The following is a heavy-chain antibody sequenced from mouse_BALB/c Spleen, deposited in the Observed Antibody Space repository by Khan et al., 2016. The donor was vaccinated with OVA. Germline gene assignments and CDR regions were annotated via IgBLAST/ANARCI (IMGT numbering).Heavy chain of an antibody. Sequence: EVELVESGGDLVKPGESLKLSCAASGFTFSSYVMSWVRQTPEKRLEWVASISSGGNTYYADSLKGRFTISRDDARNILYLQMSSLRSEDTAMYSCTRSRFNFGFNYFDFWDQGTTLTISS. J-gene: IGHJ2*01. CDR2: ISSGGNT. CDR1: GFTFSSYV. D-gene: IGHD1-3*01. CDR3: TRSRFNFGFNYFDF. V-gene: IGHV5-6-5*01.